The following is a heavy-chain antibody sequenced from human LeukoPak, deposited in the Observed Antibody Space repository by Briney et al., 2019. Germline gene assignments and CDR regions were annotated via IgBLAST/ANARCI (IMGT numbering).Heavy chain of an antibody. J-gene: IGHJ4*02. CDR2: INHSGST. CDR3: ARGVRYCSSTSCSNFDY. D-gene: IGHD2-2*01. Sequence: SETLSLTCAVYGGSFSGYYWSWIRQPPGKGLEWIGEINHSGSTNYNPSLKSRVTISVDTSKNQFSLKLSSVTAADTAVYYCARGVRYCSSTSCSNFDYWGQGTLVTVPS. V-gene: IGHV4-34*01. CDR1: GGSFSGYY.